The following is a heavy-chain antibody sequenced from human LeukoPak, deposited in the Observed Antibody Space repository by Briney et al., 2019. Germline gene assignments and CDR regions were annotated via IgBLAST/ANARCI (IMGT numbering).Heavy chain of an antibody. CDR3: ARGGYCSSASCYLDY. CDR1: GFTFSRYW. V-gene: IGHV3-7*01. D-gene: IGHD2-2*01. J-gene: IGHJ4*02. CDR2: INQDGGEK. Sequence: GGSLRLSCAASGFTFSRYWMYWVRQPPGKGLEWVANINQDGGEKSYVDSVKGRFTISRDNAKNSLYLQMNSLRAEDTAVYYCARGGYCSSASCYLDYWGQGTLVTVSS.